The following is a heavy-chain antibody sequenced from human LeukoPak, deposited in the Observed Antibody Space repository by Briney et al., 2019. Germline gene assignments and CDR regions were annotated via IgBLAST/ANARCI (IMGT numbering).Heavy chain of an antibody. CDR3: ARLYQPGSWFDP. V-gene: IGHV5-51*01. CDR2: IYPGGSDT. CDR1: GSIFTSYW. Sequence: AGAPLQISSQSSGSIFTSYWIGWVRRLPGKGLEGMVVIYPGGSDTRYSPSFQGQVTISADKSISTAYLQWSSLKASDTAMYYCARLYQPGSWFDPWGQGTLVTVSS. J-gene: IGHJ5*02. D-gene: IGHD2-2*01.